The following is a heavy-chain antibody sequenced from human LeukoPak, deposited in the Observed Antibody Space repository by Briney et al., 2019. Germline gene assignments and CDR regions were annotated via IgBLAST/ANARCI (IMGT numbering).Heavy chain of an antibody. J-gene: IGHJ4*02. Sequence: SLKFSCKASGGTFSSYAISWVLQAPGQLLEWMAWIISIFGTANYAQKFQGSVTITADESTSTAYMELSSLRSEDTAVYYCAREYGGTSQFDYWGQGTLVNVSS. CDR1: GGTFSSYA. V-gene: IGHV1-69*13. CDR2: IISIFGTA. D-gene: IGHD4-23*01. CDR3: AREYGGTSQFDY.